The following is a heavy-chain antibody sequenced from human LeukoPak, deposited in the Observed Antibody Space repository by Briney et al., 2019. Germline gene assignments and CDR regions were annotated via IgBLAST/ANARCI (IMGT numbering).Heavy chain of an antibody. CDR1: GYSFTSYG. CDR2: ISSYNDNT. D-gene: IGHD2-15*01. CDR3: ARVLCSGGSCYTREHYNYAMDV. V-gene: IGHV1-18*01. J-gene: IGHJ6*02. Sequence: ASVKVSCKASGYSFTSYGISWVRQAPGQGLEWMGWISSYNDNTDYAQNLQGRVTMTTDTSTRTAYMELRSLRSDDTAVYFCARVLCSGGSCYTREHYNYAMDVWGQGTTVTVSS.